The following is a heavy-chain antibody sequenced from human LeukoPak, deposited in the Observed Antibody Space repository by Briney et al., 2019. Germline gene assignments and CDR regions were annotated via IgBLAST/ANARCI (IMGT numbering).Heavy chain of an antibody. CDR3: TTRPEGSLSPPFHY. Sequence: GGSLRLSCAASGFTFSNAWMSWVRQAPGMGLEWVGRIKSKTDGGTTDYGAPVKGRFTISRDDSKNTLYLQMNSLKTEDTAVYYCTTRPEGSLSPPFHYWGQGTLVTVSS. CDR2: IKSKTDGGTT. J-gene: IGHJ4*02. D-gene: IGHD1-26*01. CDR1: GFTFSNAW. V-gene: IGHV3-15*01.